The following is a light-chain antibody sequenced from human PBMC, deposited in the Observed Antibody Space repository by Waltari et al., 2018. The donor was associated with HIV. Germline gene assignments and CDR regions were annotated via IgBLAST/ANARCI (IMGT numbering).Light chain of an antibody. V-gene: IGLV2-14*01. CDR1: SSDVGGYNY. CDR2: DVT. Sequence: QSALTQPASVSGSPGQSIAISCTGTSSDVGGYNYVSWYQQHPGKAPQLIIYDVTILPSCVSHRFSGSKSGNTASLTISGLQADDETDYYCASYVTGGTVIFGGGTKLTVV. CDR3: ASYVTGGTVI. J-gene: IGLJ2*01.